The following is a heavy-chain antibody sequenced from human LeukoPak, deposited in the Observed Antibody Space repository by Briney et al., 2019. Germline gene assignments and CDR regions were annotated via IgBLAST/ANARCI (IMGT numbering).Heavy chain of an antibody. D-gene: IGHD6-13*01. Sequence: SETLSLTCAVYGGSFSGYYWSWIRQPPGKGLEWIGEINHSGSTNYNPSLKSRVTISVDTSKNQFSLKLSSVTAADTAVYYCARDVVAAAGSFDYWGQGTQVTVSS. V-gene: IGHV4-34*01. CDR2: INHSGST. CDR3: ARDVVAAAGSFDY. CDR1: GGSFSGYY. J-gene: IGHJ4*02.